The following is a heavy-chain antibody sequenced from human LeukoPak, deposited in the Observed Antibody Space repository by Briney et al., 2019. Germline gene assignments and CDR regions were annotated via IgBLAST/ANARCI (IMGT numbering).Heavy chain of an antibody. V-gene: IGHV3-74*01. Sequence: GGSLRLSCAASGFTFSSYWTHWVRRAPGKGLVWVSRINSDGSSTSYADSVKGRFTISRDNAKNTLYLQMNSLRAEDTAVYYCARGDYYDSSLYWGQGTLVTVSS. CDR2: INSDGSST. CDR1: GFTFSSYW. CDR3: ARGDYYDSSLY. J-gene: IGHJ4*02. D-gene: IGHD3-22*01.